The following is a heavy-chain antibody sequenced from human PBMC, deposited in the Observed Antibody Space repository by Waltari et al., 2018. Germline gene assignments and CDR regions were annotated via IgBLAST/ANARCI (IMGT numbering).Heavy chain of an antibody. CDR1: GGSITSNRHY. CDR3: ATYIGASIGTAAFDV. CDR2: MSYNGAT. D-gene: IGHD5-12*01. Sequence: QLQLQESGPGLGKPSETLSLTCIVSGGSITSNRHYWAWIRQPPGQGLEWIGTMSYNGATYSSPSLKIRVTVSRDTSKNHLSLKLDSVTAADTAVYYCATYIGASIGTAAFDVWGQGTMVTVSS. V-gene: IGHV4-39*02. J-gene: IGHJ3*01.